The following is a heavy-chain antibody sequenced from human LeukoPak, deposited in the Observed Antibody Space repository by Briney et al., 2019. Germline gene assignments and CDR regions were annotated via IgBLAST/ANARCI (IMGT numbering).Heavy chain of an antibody. V-gene: IGHV1-2*02. Sequence: ASVKVSCKASGYTFTAYYMHWVRQAPGQGLEWLGWINPNSGGTSYAQKFQGRVTMTRDTSISTAYMEVSRLRSDDTAVYYCARASSGWHYFDYWGQGTLVTVSS. CDR1: GYTFTAYY. CDR3: ARASSGWHYFDY. D-gene: IGHD6-19*01. CDR2: INPNSGGT. J-gene: IGHJ4*02.